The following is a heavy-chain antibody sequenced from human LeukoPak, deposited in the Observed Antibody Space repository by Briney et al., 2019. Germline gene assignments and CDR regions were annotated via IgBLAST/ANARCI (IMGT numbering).Heavy chain of an antibody. CDR3: ARRREASGWSFDY. J-gene: IGHJ4*02. D-gene: IGHD6-19*01. CDR1: GYTFTSYD. CDR2: MNPNSGNT. V-gene: IGHV1-8*01. Sequence: ASVKVSCKASGYTFTSYDINWVRQATGQGLEWMGWMNPNSGNTGYAQKFQGRVTMTRNTSISTAYMELSSLRSEDTAVYYCARRREASGWSFDYWGQGTLVTVSS.